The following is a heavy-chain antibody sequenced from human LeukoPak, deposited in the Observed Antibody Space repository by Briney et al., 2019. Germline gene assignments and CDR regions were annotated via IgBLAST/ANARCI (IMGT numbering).Heavy chain of an antibody. V-gene: IGHV4-31*11. D-gene: IGHD6-13*01. J-gene: IGHJ4*02. CDR2: IYYSGST. Sequence: PSETLSLTCAVYGGSFSGYYWSWIRQHPGKGLEWIGYIYYSGSTYYNPSLKSRVTISVDTSKNQFSLKLSSVTAADTAVYYCARDSTIAAAFDYWGQGTLVTVSS. CDR1: GGSFSGYY. CDR3: ARDSTIAAAFDY.